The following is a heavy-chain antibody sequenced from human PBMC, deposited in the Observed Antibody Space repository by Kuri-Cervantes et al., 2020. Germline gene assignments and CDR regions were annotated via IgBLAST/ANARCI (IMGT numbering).Heavy chain of an antibody. Sequence: GESLKISCAASGFTFSNAWMSWVRQAPGKGLEWVAVIPYDGSNKYYADSVKGRFTISRDNSKNTLYLQMNSLRAEDTAVCYCASHRVGSDYWGQGTLVTVSS. V-gene: IGHV3-30-3*01. J-gene: IGHJ4*02. CDR1: GFTFSNAW. D-gene: IGHD3-10*01. CDR2: IPYDGSNK. CDR3: ASHRVGSDY.